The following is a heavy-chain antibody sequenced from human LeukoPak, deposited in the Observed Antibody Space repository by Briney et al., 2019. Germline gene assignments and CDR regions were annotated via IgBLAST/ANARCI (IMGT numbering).Heavy chain of an antibody. J-gene: IGHJ5*02. CDR3: ARGNSSGWYVDWFDP. D-gene: IGHD6-19*01. CDR2: ISAYNGNT. Sequence: ASVKVSCKASGYTFTSYGISWVRQAPGQGVEWMGWISAYNGNTNYAQKLQGRVTMTTDTSTSTAYMELRSLRSDDTAVYYCARGNSSGWYVDWFDPWGQGTLVTVSS. V-gene: IGHV1-18*01. CDR1: GYTFTSYG.